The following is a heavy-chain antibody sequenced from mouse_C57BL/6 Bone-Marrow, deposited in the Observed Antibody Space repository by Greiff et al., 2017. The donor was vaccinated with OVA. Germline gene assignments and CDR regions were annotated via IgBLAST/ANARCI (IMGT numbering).Heavy chain of an antibody. D-gene: IGHD3-2*02. CDR1: GYTFTEYT. Sequence: VMLVESGAELVKPGASVKLSCKASGYTFTEYTIHWVKQRSGQGLEWIGWFYPGSGSIKYNEKFKDKATLTADKSSSTVYMELSRLTSEDSAVYFCARHEGQGGYFDYWGQGTTLTVSS. V-gene: IGHV1-62-2*01. CDR2: FYPGSGSI. J-gene: IGHJ2*01. CDR3: ARHEGQGGYFDY.